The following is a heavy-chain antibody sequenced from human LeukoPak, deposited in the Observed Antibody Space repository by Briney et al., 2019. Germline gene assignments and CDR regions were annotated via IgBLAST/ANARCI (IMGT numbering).Heavy chain of an antibody. CDR2: IYYSGST. J-gene: IGHJ6*02. CDR3: ARASGYDSHYYYYGMDV. V-gene: IGHV4-59*01. Sequence: PSETLSLTCTVSGGSISSYYWSWIRQPPGKGLEWIGYIYYSGSTNYIPSLKSRVTISVDTSKNQFSLKLSSVTAADTAVYYCARASGYDSHYYYYGMDVWGQGTTVTVSS. CDR1: GGSISSYY. D-gene: IGHD5-12*01.